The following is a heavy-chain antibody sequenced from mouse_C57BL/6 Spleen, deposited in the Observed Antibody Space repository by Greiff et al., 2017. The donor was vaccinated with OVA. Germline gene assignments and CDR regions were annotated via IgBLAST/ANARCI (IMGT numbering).Heavy chain of an antibody. V-gene: IGHV1-18*01. J-gene: IGHJ3*01. CDR1: GYTFTDYN. D-gene: IGHD2-5*01. CDR2: INPNNGGT. Sequence: EVQLQQSGPELVKPGASVKIPCKASGYTFTDYNMDWVKQSHGKSLEWIGDINPNNGGTIYNQKFKGKATLTVDKSSSTAYMELRSLTSEDTAVYYCARRAYYSNYGAWFAYWGQGTLVTVSA. CDR3: ARRAYYSNYGAWFAY.